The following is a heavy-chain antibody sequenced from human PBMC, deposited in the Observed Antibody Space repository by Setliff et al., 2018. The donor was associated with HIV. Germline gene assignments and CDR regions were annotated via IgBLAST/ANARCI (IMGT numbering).Heavy chain of an antibody. CDR1: GYAFTSDH. Sequence: ASVKVSCKASGYAFTSDHMHWVRQAPGQGLEWMGMITPRDGRTNYEQKFQGRITVTSDTSTSTVYMEVHSLTSEDTAVYYCARDRDYYDSSGYYYIRWGFPDAFDIWGQGTVVTVSS. V-gene: IGHV1-46*01. CDR3: ARDRDYYDSSGYYYIRWGFPDAFDI. CDR2: ITPRDGRT. J-gene: IGHJ3*02. D-gene: IGHD3-22*01.